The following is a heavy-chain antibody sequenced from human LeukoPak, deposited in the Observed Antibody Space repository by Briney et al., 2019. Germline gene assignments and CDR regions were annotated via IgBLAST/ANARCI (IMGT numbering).Heavy chain of an antibody. CDR1: GLTFSSDW. D-gene: IGHD1-26*01. Sequence: HPGGSLRISCAASGLTFSSDWMHWVRQAPGKGLVCVSRINGDGSNTNYADSVKGRFTISRDNAKNTLYLQMNSLRAEDTAVYYCARVRVGALDAFDIWGQGTMVTVSS. J-gene: IGHJ3*02. V-gene: IGHV3-74*01. CDR2: INGDGSNT. CDR3: ARVRVGALDAFDI.